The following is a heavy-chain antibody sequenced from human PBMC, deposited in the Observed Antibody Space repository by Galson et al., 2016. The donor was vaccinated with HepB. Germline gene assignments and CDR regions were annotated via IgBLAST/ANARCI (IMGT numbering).Heavy chain of an antibody. Sequence: SLRLSCAASGFIFNAYAMHWVRQAPGKGLEWVALISYDGSNKDYADSVKGRFTFSRDNSKNMLYLQMNSLGAEDTAVYYCARGQSGCCNGDSCFDPYYYYYGVDVWGQGTMVTVSS. CDR3: ARGQSGCCNGDSCFDPYYYYYGVDV. D-gene: IGHD2-15*01. V-gene: IGHV3-30-3*01. CDR1: GFIFNAYA. CDR2: ISYDGSNK. J-gene: IGHJ6*02.